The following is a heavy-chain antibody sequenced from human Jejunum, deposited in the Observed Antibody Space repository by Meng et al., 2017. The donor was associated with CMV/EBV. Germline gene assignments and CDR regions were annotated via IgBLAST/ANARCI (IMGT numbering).Heavy chain of an antibody. CDR3: AKDRLYTNYVSAFDS. Sequence: RYGLDADRQAPGKGLEWVAFVRYDGQKEYVLDSVKGRFTISKDNPKNTLYLQMDSLTAEDTAMYYCAKDRLYTNYVSAFDSWGQGTRVTVSS. D-gene: IGHD4-11*01. CDR2: VRYDGQKE. V-gene: IGHV3-30*02. CDR1: RYG. J-gene: IGHJ4*02.